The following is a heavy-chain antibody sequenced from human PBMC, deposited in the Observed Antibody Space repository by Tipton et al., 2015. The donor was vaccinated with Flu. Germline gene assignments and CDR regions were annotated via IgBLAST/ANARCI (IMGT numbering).Heavy chain of an antibody. Sequence: TLSLTCTVTAGSFSSWTYYWSWIRQHPGKGLEWIGYVYYTGRSLYYNPSVRSRATISLDTSGSQFSLTLGSVTDADTAAYFCARVGADPELLSFGTFDRWGQGILVTVSS. CDR3: ARVGADPELLSFGTFDR. J-gene: IGHJ4*02. V-gene: IGHV4-31*03. D-gene: IGHD3-10*01. CDR2: VYYTGRSL. CDR1: AGSFSSWTYY.